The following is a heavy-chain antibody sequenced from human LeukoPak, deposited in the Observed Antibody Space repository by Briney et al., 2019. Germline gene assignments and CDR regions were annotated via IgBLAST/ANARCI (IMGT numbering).Heavy chain of an antibody. CDR2: IIPILGIA. Sequence: SVKVSCKASGGTFSSYTISWVRQAPGQGLEWMGRIIPILGIANYAQKFQGRVTITADKSTSTAYMELSSLRSEDTAVYYCARRFSNNAFDIWGQGTMATVSS. J-gene: IGHJ3*02. V-gene: IGHV1-69*02. CDR3: ARRFSNNAFDI. CDR1: GGTFSSYT. D-gene: IGHD4-11*01.